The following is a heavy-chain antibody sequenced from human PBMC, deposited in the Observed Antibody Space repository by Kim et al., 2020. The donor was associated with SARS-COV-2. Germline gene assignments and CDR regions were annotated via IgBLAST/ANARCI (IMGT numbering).Heavy chain of an antibody. CDR3: ARDPGDYGYFDY. CDR1: GFTVSSNY. CDR2: IYSGGST. J-gene: IGHJ4*02. D-gene: IGHD4-17*01. V-gene: IGHV3-53*01. Sequence: GGPLRLSCAASGFTVSSNYMSWVRQAPGKGLEWVSVIYSGGSTYYADSVKGRFTISRDNSKNTLYLQMNSLRAEDTAVYYCARDPGDYGYFDYWGQGTLVTVSS.